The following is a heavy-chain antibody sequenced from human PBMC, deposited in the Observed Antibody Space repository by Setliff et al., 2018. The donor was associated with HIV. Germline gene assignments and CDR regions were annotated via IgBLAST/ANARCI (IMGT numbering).Heavy chain of an antibody. V-gene: IGHV1-2*02. CDR1: GYTFTDYY. Sequence: ASVKVSCKASGYTFTDYYMHWVRQAPGQGLEWMGWIHPSSGGTKYAQKFQGRVTMTRDTSISTAYMELSRLRSDDTAVYYCVREYYDSSGYRSNDYWGQGTLVTVSS. J-gene: IGHJ4*02. CDR2: IHPSSGGT. D-gene: IGHD3-22*01. CDR3: VREYYDSSGYRSNDY.